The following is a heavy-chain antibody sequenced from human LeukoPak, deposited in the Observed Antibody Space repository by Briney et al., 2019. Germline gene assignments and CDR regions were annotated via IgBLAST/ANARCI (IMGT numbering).Heavy chain of an antibody. Sequence: ASVKVSCKASGYTFTAYYMYWVRQAPGQGLEWMGWINLYSGGTHYAQKFQDRVTVTRDTSISTAYMDLSRLTSDDTAVYYCAHIAVWGSYRPLSHFDYWGQGTLVTVSS. V-gene: IGHV1-2*02. J-gene: IGHJ4*02. CDR3: AHIAVWGSYRPLSHFDY. CDR1: GYTFTAYY. D-gene: IGHD3-16*02. CDR2: INLYSGGT.